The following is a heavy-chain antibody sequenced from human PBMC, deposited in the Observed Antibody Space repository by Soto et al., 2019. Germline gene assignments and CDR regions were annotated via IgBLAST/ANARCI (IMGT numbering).Heavy chain of an antibody. CDR1: GFSLSTSGVG. D-gene: IGHD2-21*02. Sequence: ESCPTLVNPTQTLTLTCTFSGFSLSTSGVGXGWIRQPPGKALEWLALIYWDDDKRYSPSLKSRLTITKDTSKNQVVLTMTNMDPVDTATYYCAHLFTTSGAYCGGDCYSGWFDPWGQGTLVTVSS. CDR3: AHLFTTSGAYCGGDCYSGWFDP. J-gene: IGHJ5*02. V-gene: IGHV2-5*02. CDR2: IYWDDDK.